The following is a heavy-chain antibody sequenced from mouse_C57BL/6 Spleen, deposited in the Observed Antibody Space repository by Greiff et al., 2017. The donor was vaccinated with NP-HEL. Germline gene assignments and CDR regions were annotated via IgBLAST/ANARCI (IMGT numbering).Heavy chain of an antibody. J-gene: IGHJ4*01. V-gene: IGHV1-63*01. D-gene: IGHD3-2*02. CDR2: IYPGGGYT. CDR1: GYTFTNYW. Sequence: VQLQQSGAELVRPGTSVKMSCKASGYTFTNYWIGWAKPRPGHGLEWIGDIYPGGGYTNYNEKFKGKATLTADKSSSTAYMQFSSLTSEDSAIYYCARGAQATPMDYWGQGTSVTVSS. CDR3: ARGAQATPMDY.